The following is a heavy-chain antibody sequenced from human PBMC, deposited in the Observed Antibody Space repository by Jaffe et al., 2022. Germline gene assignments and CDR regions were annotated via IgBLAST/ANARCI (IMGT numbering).Heavy chain of an antibody. CDR2: INGNSGGT. J-gene: IGHJ3*02. Sequence: QAQLVQSGAEVKKPGASVKVSCKASGYTFTGYYMHWVRQAPGQGLEWMGWINGNSGGTNYAQKFQGRVTMTRDTSISTTYMELSRLSSDDTAIYYCARGQREMSTNSHAFDIWGQGTMVTVSS. CDR1: GYTFTGYY. D-gene: IGHD6-25*01. V-gene: IGHV1-2*02. CDR3: ARGQREMSTNSHAFDI.